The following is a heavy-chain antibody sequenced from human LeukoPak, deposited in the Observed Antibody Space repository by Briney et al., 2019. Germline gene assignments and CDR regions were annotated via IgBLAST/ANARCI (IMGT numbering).Heavy chain of an antibody. V-gene: IGHV3-23*01. CDR2: ISGSGGST. J-gene: IGHJ4*02. Sequence: PGGSLRLSCAASGFSFSSYAMSWVRQAPGKGLEWVSGISGSGGSTYYADSVKGRFTISRDNSKNTLYLQMNSLRAEDTAVYYCAKESRNNSGWCRDYWGQGTLVTVSS. CDR3: AKESRNNSGWCRDY. D-gene: IGHD6-19*01. CDR1: GFSFSSYA.